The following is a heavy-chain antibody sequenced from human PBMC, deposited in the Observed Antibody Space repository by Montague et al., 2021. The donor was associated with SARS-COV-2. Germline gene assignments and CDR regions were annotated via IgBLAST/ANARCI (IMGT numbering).Heavy chain of an antibody. CDR3: ARESGFSSGWRYYYVMDV. CDR1: GVSITNYY. Sequence: SETLSLTCTVSGVSITNYYWTWIRLPAGKGLEWIGRLYTSGSTTYNPSLTSRVTMSVDTSKNKSSLNVTSVTAADAAISYCARESGFSSGWRYYYVMDVWGQGTTVTVS. V-gene: IGHV4-4*07. CDR2: LYTSGST. J-gene: IGHJ6*02. D-gene: IGHD6-19*01.